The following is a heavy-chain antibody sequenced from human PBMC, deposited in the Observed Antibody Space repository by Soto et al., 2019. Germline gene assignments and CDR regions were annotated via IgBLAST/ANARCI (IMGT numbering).Heavy chain of an antibody. V-gene: IGHV3-21*01. CDR3: ARAMGDYRGGYYYYGMDV. Sequence: GGSLRLSCAASGFTFSSYSMNWVRQAPGKGLEWVSSISSSSSYIYYADSVKGRFTISRDNAKNSLYLQMNSLRAEDTAVYYCARAMGDYRGGYYYYGMDVWGQGTTVTVSS. CDR2: ISSSSSYI. J-gene: IGHJ6*02. D-gene: IGHD4-17*01. CDR1: GFTFSSYS.